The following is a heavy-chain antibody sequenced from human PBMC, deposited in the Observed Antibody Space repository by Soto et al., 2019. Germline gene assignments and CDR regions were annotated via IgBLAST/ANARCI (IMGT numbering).Heavy chain of an antibody. CDR1: GGSISSGGYY. Sequence: SETLSLTCTVSGGSISSGGYYWSWIRQHPGKGLEWIGYIYYSGSTYYNQSLKSRVTISVDTSKNQFSLKLSSVTAADTAVYYCARERSSSAPYYYYGMDVWGQGTTVTVSS. J-gene: IGHJ6*02. CDR3: ARERSSSAPYYYYGMDV. D-gene: IGHD6-6*01. CDR2: IYYSGST. V-gene: IGHV4-31*03.